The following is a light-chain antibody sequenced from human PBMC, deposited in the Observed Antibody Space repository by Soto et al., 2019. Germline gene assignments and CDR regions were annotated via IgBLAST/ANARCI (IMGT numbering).Light chain of an antibody. Sequence: QSVLTQPPSASGSLGQSVTISCTGTASDVGVYNYVSWYQQHPGKAPKLMIYEVTKRPSGVPDRFSGSKSGNTASLTVSGLQAEDEADYYCSSYAGSSTLYVFGTGTKGTV. V-gene: IGLV2-8*01. CDR1: ASDVGVYNY. CDR2: EVT. CDR3: SSYAGSSTLYV. J-gene: IGLJ1*01.